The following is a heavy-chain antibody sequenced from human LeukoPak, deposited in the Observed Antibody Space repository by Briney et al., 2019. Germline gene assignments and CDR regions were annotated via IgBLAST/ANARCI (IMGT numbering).Heavy chain of an antibody. CDR2: IGSNGYNT. CDR3: VKDLSGTYSFDY. Sequence: PGGSLRLSCSASGFSFSSHTMHWVRQAPGKGLEYVSSIGSNGYNTYYADSVKGRFTISRDNSKNTLSLQVSSLRAEDTAVYYCVKDLSGTYSFDYWGQGTLVTVSS. J-gene: IGHJ4*02. D-gene: IGHD1-26*01. CDR1: GFSFSSHT. V-gene: IGHV3-64D*09.